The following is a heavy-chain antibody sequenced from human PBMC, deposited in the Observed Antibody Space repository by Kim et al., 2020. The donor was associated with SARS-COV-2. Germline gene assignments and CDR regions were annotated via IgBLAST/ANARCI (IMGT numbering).Heavy chain of an antibody. CDR3: ARLTDYSGYYYEEFDY. Sequence: SVRGRFTISSDNSKNTLYLQMNGLRAEDTSLYYCARLTDYSGYYYEEFDYWGQGTLVTVSS. D-gene: IGHD3-22*01. J-gene: IGHJ4*02. V-gene: IGHV3-66*04.